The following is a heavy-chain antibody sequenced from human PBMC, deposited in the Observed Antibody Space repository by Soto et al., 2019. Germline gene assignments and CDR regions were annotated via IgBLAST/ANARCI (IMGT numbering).Heavy chain of an antibody. CDR2: INPSGGST. Sequence: ASVKVSCKASGYTFTSYYMHWVRQAPGQGLEWMGIINPSGGSTSYAQKFQGRVTMTADTSTSTVYMELSSLRSEDTAVYYCARDLLSRIAVAGIGEKFYYWGQGTLLT. J-gene: IGHJ4*02. CDR3: ARDLLSRIAVAGIGEKFYY. D-gene: IGHD6-19*01. V-gene: IGHV1-46*01. CDR1: GYTFTSYY.